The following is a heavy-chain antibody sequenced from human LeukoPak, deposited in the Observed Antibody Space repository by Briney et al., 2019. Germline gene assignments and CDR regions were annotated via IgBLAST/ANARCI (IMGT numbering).Heavy chain of an antibody. Sequence: GGSLRLSCAASGFTFRNYGMSWVRQAPGEGLEWVSTVSGSSERTYYGDSVKGRFTISRDNSKDTLYLLLNSLRAEDTAVYYCAKDAPVAHDGMDVWGQGTTVIVSS. V-gene: IGHV3-23*01. CDR3: AKDAPVAHDGMDV. J-gene: IGHJ6*02. CDR1: GFTFRNYG. CDR2: VSGSSERT.